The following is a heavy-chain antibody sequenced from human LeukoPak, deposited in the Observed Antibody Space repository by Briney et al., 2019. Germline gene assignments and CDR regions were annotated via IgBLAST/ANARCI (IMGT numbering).Heavy chain of an antibody. CDR1: GFTFDDYA. Sequence: GGSLRLSCAASGFTFDDYAMHWVRQAPGKGQEWVSGISWNSGSIGYADSVKGRFTISRDNAKNSLYLQMNSLRAEDTALYYCAHIAVAGTFLDYWGQGTLVTVSS. CDR3: AHIAVAGTFLDY. CDR2: ISWNSGSI. V-gene: IGHV3-9*01. D-gene: IGHD6-19*01. J-gene: IGHJ4*02.